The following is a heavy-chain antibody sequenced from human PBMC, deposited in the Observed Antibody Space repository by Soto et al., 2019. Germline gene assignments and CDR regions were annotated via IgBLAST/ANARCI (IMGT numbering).Heavy chain of an antibody. D-gene: IGHD3-10*01. CDR3: ARGGYYGMDV. Sequence: GSLRLSCAASGFTFSSYWMHWVRQAPGKGLVWVSRIYTDGSSANYADSVQGRLTISRDNAKNTLYLQMNSLRAEDTAVYYCARGGYYGMDVWGQGTTVTVSS. V-gene: IGHV3-74*01. CDR1: GFTFSSYW. CDR2: IYTDGSSA. J-gene: IGHJ6*02.